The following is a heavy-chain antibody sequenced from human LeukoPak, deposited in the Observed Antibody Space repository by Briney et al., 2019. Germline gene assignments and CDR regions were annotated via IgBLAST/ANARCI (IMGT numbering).Heavy chain of an antibody. Sequence: ASVKVSCKASGYTFTGYYMHWVRQAPGQGLEWMGWINPNSGGTNYAQKFQGRITMTRDTSISTAYMELSRLRSDDTAVYYCARGPEYYYGSGSYPNNWFDPWGQGTLVTVFS. D-gene: IGHD3-10*01. J-gene: IGHJ5*02. V-gene: IGHV1-2*02. CDR2: INPNSGGT. CDR3: ARGPEYYYGSGSYPNNWFDP. CDR1: GYTFTGYY.